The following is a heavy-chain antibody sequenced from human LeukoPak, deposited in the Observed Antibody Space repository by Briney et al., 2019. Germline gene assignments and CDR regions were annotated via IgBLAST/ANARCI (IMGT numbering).Heavy chain of an antibody. CDR2: ISGSGGST. D-gene: IGHD3-3*01. V-gene: IGHV3-23*01. J-gene: IGHJ4*02. Sequence: GGSLRLSCAASGFTFSSYAMSWVRQAPGKGLEWVSAISGSGGSTYYADSVKGRFTISRDNSKNTLYLQMNSLRAEDTAVYYCAKDATYYDFWSGYYDPQAAYYFDYWGRGTLVTVSS. CDR3: AKDATYYDFWSGYYDPQAAYYFDY. CDR1: GFTFSSYA.